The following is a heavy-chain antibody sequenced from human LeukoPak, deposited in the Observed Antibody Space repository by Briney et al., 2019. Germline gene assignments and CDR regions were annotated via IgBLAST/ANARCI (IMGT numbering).Heavy chain of an antibody. CDR3: ARRSYNSPLRY. CDR1: GGSISTYY. Sequence: SETLSLTCTLSGGSISTYYWSWVRQPPGKGLEWIGYIYYTGSTDYNPSLKSRVTMSVDTSKNQLSLKLSSVTAADTAVYYCARRSYNSPLRYWGQGTLVTVSS. D-gene: IGHD3-10*01. V-gene: IGHV4-59*12. J-gene: IGHJ4*02. CDR2: IYYTGST.